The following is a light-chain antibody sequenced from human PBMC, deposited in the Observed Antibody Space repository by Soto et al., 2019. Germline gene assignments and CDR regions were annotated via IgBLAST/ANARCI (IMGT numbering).Light chain of an antibody. CDR3: CSYAGSYTYV. CDR1: TSNVGAYNY. CDR2: DVT. Sequence: QSVLTQPRSVSGSPGKSVTISCTGTTSNVGAYNYVSWYQQYPGKAPKLMIYDVTKRPSGVPDRFSGSKSGNTASLTISGLQAEDEADYYCCSYAGSYTYVFGTGTKVTVL. J-gene: IGLJ1*01. V-gene: IGLV2-11*01.